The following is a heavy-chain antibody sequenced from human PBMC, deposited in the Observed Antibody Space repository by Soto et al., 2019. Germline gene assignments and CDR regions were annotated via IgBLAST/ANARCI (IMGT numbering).Heavy chain of an antibody. CDR1: GFTFSSCA. V-gene: IGHV3-23*01. J-gene: IGHJ4*02. CDR3: AKSIAAAGTWDY. Sequence: GGSLRLSCAASGFTFSSCAMSWVRQAPGKGLEWVSAISGSGGSTYYADSVKGRFTISRDNSKNTLYLQMNSLRAEDTAVYYCAKSIAAAGTWDYWGQGTLVTVSS. D-gene: IGHD6-13*01. CDR2: ISGSGGST.